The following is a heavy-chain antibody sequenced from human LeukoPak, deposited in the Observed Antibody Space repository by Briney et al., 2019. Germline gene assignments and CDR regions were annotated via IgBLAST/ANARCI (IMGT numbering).Heavy chain of an antibody. V-gene: IGHV4-34*01. CDR3: ARGVVGATDFDY. D-gene: IGHD1-26*01. CDR2: INHSGST. CDR1: GGSFSGYY. J-gene: IGHJ4*02. Sequence: SETLSLTCAVYGGSFSGYYWSWIRQPPGKGLEWIGEINHSGSTNYNPSLKSRVTISVDTSKNQFSLKLSSVTAADTAVYYCARGVVGATDFDYWGQGTLVTVSS.